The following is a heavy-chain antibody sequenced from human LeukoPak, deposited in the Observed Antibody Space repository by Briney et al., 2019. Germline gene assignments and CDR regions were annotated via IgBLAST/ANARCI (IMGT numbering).Heavy chain of an antibody. Sequence: SETLSLTCAVYGGTFSPHYWSWIRQPPGKGLEWIGEISHNGNTNYNPSLKSRLTISVDTSNNQFSLKLSSVTAADTAVYYCARGSGPPLRFTYGYHSPGNFDLWGRGTLVTVSS. CDR2: ISHNGNT. V-gene: IGHV4-34*01. CDR1: GGTFSPHY. J-gene: IGHJ2*01. CDR3: ARGSGPPLRFTYGYHSPGNFDL. D-gene: IGHD5-18*01.